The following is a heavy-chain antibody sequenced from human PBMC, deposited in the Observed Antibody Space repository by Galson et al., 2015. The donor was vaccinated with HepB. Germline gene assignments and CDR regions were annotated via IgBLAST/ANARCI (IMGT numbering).Heavy chain of an antibody. CDR3: ARDREVAIPFDY. CDR2: ISYDGSNK. J-gene: IGHJ4*02. CDR1: GFTFSSYA. D-gene: IGHD2-2*02. Sequence: SLRLSCAASGFTFSSYAMHWVRQAPGKGLEWVAVISYDGSNKYYADSVKGRFTISRDNSKNTLYLQMNSLRAEDTAVYYCARDREVAIPFDYWGQGTLVTVSS. V-gene: IGHV3-30-3*01.